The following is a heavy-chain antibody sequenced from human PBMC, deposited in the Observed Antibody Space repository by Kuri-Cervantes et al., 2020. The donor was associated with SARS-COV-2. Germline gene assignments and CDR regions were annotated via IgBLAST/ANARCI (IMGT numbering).Heavy chain of an antibody. Sequence: SETLSLTCTVSGGSISSYYWSWIRQPAGKGLEWIGSIYYSGSTYYNPSLKSRVTISVDTSKNQFSLKLSSVTAADTAVYYCARRPTYSSSSDYWGQGTLVTVSS. CDR3: ARRPTYSSSSDY. D-gene: IGHD6-6*01. CDR1: GGSISSYY. J-gene: IGHJ4*02. V-gene: IGHV4-59*05. CDR2: IYYSGST.